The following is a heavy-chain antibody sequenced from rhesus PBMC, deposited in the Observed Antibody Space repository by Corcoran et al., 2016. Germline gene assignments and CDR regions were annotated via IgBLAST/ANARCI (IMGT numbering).Heavy chain of an antibody. J-gene: IGHJ4*01. D-gene: IGHD1-14*01. V-gene: IGHV4-165*01. CDR1: GGSISGYW. CDR3: ARLERLRSQFDY. CDR2: IGGSSAST. Sequence: QVQLQESGPGLVKPSETLSLTCAVSGGSISGYWWGWSRQPPGKGLEWIGYIGGSSASTYYNPSPMSRVTISAAASNSQFPLKLSSVTAADTAVYYCARLERLRSQFDYWGQGVLVTVSS.